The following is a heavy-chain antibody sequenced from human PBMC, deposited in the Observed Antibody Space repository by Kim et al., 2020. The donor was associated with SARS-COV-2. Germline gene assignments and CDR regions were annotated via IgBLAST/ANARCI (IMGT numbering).Heavy chain of an antibody. V-gene: IGHV4-59*01. J-gene: IGHJ4*02. D-gene: IGHD5-18*01. Sequence: SETLSLTCTVSGGSISSYYWSWIRQPPGKGLEWIGYIYYSGSTNYNPSLKSRVTISVDTSKNQFSLKLSSVTAADTAVYYCARGKRIQLWLKFPQTFDYWGQGTLVTVSS. CDR3: ARGKRIQLWLKFPQTFDY. CDR2: IYYSGST. CDR1: GGSISSYY.